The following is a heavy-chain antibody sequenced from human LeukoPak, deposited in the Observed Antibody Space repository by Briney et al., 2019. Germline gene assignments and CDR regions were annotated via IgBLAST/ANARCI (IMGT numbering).Heavy chain of an antibody. J-gene: IGHJ3*02. D-gene: IGHD3-10*01. CDR2: IIPIFGTA. Sequence: SVKVSCKASGGTFSSYTISWVRQAPGQGLEWMGGIIPIFGTANYAQKFQGRVTITADESTSTAYMELGSLRSEDTAVYYCARVFYYGSGSYKGAFDIWGQGTMVTVSS. V-gene: IGHV1-69*13. CDR1: GGTFSSYT. CDR3: ARVFYYGSGSYKGAFDI.